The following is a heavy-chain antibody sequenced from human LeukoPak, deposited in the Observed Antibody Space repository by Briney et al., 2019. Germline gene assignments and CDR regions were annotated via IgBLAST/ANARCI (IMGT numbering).Heavy chain of an antibody. CDR3: AKVQSDIVGAMFFSFDV. V-gene: IGHV3-21*06. Sequence: GGSLRLSCGGSGFTFNSYSMNWVRQAPGKGLEWVASITGSGSEMFYADSLKGRFTISRDNPKNSLYLQMNSLRVEDTAVYYCAKVQSDIVGAMFFSFDVWGQGTMVSVSS. CDR1: GFTFNSYS. D-gene: IGHD1-26*01. CDR2: ITGSGSEM. J-gene: IGHJ3*01.